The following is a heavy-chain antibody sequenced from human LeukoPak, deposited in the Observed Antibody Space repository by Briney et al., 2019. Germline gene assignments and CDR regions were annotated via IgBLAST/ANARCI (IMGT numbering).Heavy chain of an antibody. CDR3: ASIIAVAGTADDAFDI. Sequence: PSETLSLTCTVSGGSISSYYWSWIRQPAGKGLEWIGRIYTSGSTNYNPSLKSRVTMSVDTSKNQFSLKLSSVTAAGTAVYYCASIIAVAGTADDAFDIWGQGTMVTVSS. D-gene: IGHD6-19*01. J-gene: IGHJ3*02. CDR2: IYTSGST. V-gene: IGHV4-4*07. CDR1: GGSISSYY.